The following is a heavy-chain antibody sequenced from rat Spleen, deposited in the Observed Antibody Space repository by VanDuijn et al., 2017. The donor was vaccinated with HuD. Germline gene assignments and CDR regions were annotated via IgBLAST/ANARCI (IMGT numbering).Heavy chain of an antibody. D-gene: IGHD1-11*01. CDR3: TRVGNYGNYDFDY. Sequence: EVQLKESGPGLVQPSQTLSLTCTVSGFSLLDCSVNWVRQPPGKGLEGMGVVWIGGNTACNSVLKSRLSISRDTSKNQVFLKMNSLQTEDTAIYYCTRVGNYGNYDFDYWGQGVMVTVSS. J-gene: IGHJ2*01. CDR2: VWIGGNT. CDR1: GFSLLDCS. V-gene: IGHV2S63*01.